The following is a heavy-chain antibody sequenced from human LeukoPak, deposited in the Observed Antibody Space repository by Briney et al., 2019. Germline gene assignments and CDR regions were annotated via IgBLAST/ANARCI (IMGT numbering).Heavy chain of an antibody. Sequence: HSGGSLRLSCAASGFTFSSCGMHWVRQAPGKGLEWVAVIWYDGSNKYYADSVKGRFTISRDNSKNTLYLQMNSLRAEDTAVYYCARGPTTSAGIYFDYWGQGTLVTVSS. CDR2: IWYDGSNK. V-gene: IGHV3-33*01. CDR1: GFTFSSCG. CDR3: ARGPTTSAGIYFDY. D-gene: IGHD1-7*01. J-gene: IGHJ4*02.